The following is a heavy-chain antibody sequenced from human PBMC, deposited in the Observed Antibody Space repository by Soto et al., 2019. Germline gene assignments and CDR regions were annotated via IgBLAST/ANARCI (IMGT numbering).Heavy chain of an antibody. CDR1: GFTFSTYG. CDR3: AKEYTDYTYSFDY. CDR2: ISYDGSNK. Sequence: QVQLVESGGGVVQPGRSLRLSCAASGFTFSTYGMHWVRQAPGKGLEWVAFISYDGSNKYYADSVKGRFTISRHNSKNPLYLHMNSLRAEDTDVDYCAKEYTDYTYSFDYWVQGTLVTVSS. J-gene: IGHJ4*02. V-gene: IGHV3-30*18. D-gene: IGHD4-4*01.